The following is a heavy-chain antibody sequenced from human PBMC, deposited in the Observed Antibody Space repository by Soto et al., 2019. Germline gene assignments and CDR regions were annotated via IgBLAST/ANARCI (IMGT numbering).Heavy chain of an antibody. CDR2: INPSGTYT. J-gene: IGHJ6*02. CDR1: GFTFSDHY. V-gene: IGHV3-11*06. Sequence: QVQLVESGGGLAKPGGSLRLSCAASGFTFSDHYMSWIRQAPGEGLEWISYINPSGTYTHYADSVKGRITISRDNAENSLYLQMNSLRAEDTALSYCTRGHHSMDVWGQGATVTVSS. CDR3: TRGHHSMDV. D-gene: IGHD5-18*01.